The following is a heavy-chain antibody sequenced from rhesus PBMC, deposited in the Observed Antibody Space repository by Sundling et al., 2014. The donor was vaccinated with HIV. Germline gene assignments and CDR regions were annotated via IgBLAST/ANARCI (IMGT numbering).Heavy chain of an antibody. J-gene: IGHJ4*01. Sequence: QVQLVQSGAEVKKPGASVKVSCKASGFTFGSYAINWVRQAPGQGLEWMGVIIPLVGITQYAEKFQGRVTTTADTSTSTAYMELSSLRSEDTAVYYCVREGQGNSRSYFDYWGQGVLVTVSS. V-gene: IGHV1-198*02. D-gene: IGHD6-19*01. CDR3: VREGQGNSRSYFDY. CDR1: GFTFGSYA. CDR2: IIPLVGIT.